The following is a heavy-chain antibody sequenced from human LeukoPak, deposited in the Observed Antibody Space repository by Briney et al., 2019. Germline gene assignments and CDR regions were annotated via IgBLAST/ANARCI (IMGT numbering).Heavy chain of an antibody. CDR1: GGSIRSSNCY. CDR3: ARDSSGLNWFDP. D-gene: IGHD3-22*01. CDR2: INESGST. J-gene: IGHJ5*02. V-gene: IGHV4-39*02. Sequence: SETLSLTCTVSGGSIRSSNCYWGWIRQPPGKGLEGIGSINESGSTYYNASLKSRVTISVDTSKNQFSLNLNSVTAADTAVYYCARDSSGLNWFDPWGQGTLVTVSS.